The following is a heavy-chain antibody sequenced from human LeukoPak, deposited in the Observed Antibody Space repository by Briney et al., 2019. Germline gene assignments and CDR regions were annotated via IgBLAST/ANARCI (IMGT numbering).Heavy chain of an antibody. CDR3: ARDPPTSYYDSSGRWGFDY. J-gene: IGHJ4*02. Sequence: GGSLRLPCAASGFTFSSYWMHWVRQAPGKGLVWVSRINSDGSSTSYVDSVKGRFTISRDNAKNTLYLQMNSLRAEDTAVYYCARDPPTSYYDSSGRWGFDYWGQGTLVTVSS. CDR2: INSDGSST. D-gene: IGHD3-22*01. V-gene: IGHV3-74*01. CDR1: GFTFSSYW.